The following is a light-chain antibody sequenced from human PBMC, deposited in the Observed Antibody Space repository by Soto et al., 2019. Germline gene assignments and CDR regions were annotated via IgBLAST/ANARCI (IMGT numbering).Light chain of an antibody. CDR3: QHHSNWLRT. V-gene: IGKV1-5*03. CDR2: KAS. CDR1: QSISSW. J-gene: IGKJ4*01. Sequence: DILMTQSPSTLSASVGDRVTITCRASQSISSWLAWYQQKPGKAPKLLIYKASSLESGVPSRFSGSGSGTEFTLTISSLQPDDFATYYCQHHSNWLRTFGGGTKVEIE.